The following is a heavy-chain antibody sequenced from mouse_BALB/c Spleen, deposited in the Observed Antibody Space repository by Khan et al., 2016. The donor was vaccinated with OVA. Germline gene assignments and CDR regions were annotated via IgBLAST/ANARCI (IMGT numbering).Heavy chain of an antibody. D-gene: IGHD2-3*01. Sequence: VKLLESGAELAKPGASVKMSCKASGYTFTTYWMHWVKQRPGQGLEWIGYINPTSGYTDYNERFKDKATLSADKSSSTAYMQLSSLTSEDSAVYYWTRDGIDYWGQGTTVTVSS. CDR2: INPTSGYT. J-gene: IGHJ2*01. V-gene: IGHV1-7*01. CDR1: GYTFTTYW. CDR3: TRDGIDY.